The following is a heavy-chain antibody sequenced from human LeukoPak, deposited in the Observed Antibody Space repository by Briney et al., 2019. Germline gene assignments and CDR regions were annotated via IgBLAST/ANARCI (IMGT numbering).Heavy chain of an antibody. CDR3: ARVSLSTSGYDDALEI. CDR2: IGRHGDT. D-gene: IGHD5-12*01. J-gene: IGHJ3*02. V-gene: IGHV3-13*04. CDR1: GFTLSNYD. Sequence: PGGSLRLSCAASGFTLSNYDMHWVRQPTGKGLEWVSAIGRHGDTYYAASVKGRFTISREYAKNSLYLQMISLRVGDTAVYYCARVSLSTSGYDDALEIWGQGTVVTVSS.